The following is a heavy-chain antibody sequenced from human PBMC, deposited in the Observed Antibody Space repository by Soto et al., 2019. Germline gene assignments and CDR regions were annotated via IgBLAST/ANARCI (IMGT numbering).Heavy chain of an antibody. V-gene: IGHV2-5*02. J-gene: IGHJ4*02. CDR1: GFSLSTSGVG. D-gene: IGHD4-17*01. CDR2: IYWDDDK. Sequence: QITLKESGPTLVKPTQTLTLTCTFSGFSLSTSGVGVGWIRQPPGKALEWLALIYWDDDKRYSPSLKSRLTITKDTSKTQVVLTMTNMDPVDTATYYCAHFDYGDYVFDYWGQGTLVTVSS. CDR3: AHFDYGDYVFDY.